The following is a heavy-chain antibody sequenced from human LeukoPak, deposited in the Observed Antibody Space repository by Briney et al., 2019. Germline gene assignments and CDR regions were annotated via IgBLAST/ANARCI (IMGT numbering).Heavy chain of an antibody. J-gene: IGHJ3*02. D-gene: IGHD2-21*01. CDR1: GGSISSSSYY. CDR2: IHYSGST. CDR3: ARGIYAFDI. V-gene: IGHV4-39*07. Sequence: SETLSLTCAVSGGSISSSSYYWGWIRQPPGKGLEWIGSIHYSGSTNYNPSVKGRVTISVDTSKNQFSLKLNSVTAADTAIYYCARGIYAFDIWGQGTMVTVSS.